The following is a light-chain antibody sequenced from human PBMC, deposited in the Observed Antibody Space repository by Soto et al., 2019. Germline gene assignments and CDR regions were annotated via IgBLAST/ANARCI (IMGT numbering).Light chain of an antibody. CDR3: QHYNTYPWT. V-gene: IGKV1-5*03. CDR2: KAS. Sequence: DIQMTPSPSILSASVGDRVSITCRASQSISSWLAWYQQKPGKAPNLLIHKASHLESGVPSRFSGSGSGTEFTLTISSLQPGDFATYYCQHYNTYPWTFGQGTKVDI. CDR1: QSISSW. J-gene: IGKJ1*01.